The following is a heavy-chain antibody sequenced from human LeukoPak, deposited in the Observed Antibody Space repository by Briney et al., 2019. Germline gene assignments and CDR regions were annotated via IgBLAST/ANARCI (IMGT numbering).Heavy chain of an antibody. D-gene: IGHD4-11*01. CDR1: GDSISSGGYY. CDR3: ARIHDYSNYIDS. J-gene: IGHJ4*02. Sequence: SETLSLTCTVSGDSISSGGYYWSWIRQPPGKGLEWIGFIYHSGSTYYNPSLKSRVTISVDRSKNQFSLILSSVTAADTAVYYCARIHDYSNYIDSWGQGTLVTVSS. V-gene: IGHV4-30-2*01. CDR2: IYHSGST.